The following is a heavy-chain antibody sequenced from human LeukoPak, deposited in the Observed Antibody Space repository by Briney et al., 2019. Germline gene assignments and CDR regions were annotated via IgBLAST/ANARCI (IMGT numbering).Heavy chain of an antibody. CDR1: GGSFSGYY. D-gene: IGHD5-18*01. J-gene: IGHJ4*02. CDR3: ARGRAMVPYYFVY. CDR2: INHSGST. Sequence: SETLSLTCAVYGGSFSGYYWSWIRQPPGKGLEWIGEINHSGSTNYNPSLKSRVTISVDTSKNQFSLKLSSVTAADTAVYYCARGRAMVPYYFVYWGQGTLVTVSS. V-gene: IGHV4-34*09.